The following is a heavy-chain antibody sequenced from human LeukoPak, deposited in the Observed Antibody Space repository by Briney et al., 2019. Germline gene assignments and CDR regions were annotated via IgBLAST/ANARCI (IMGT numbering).Heavy chain of an antibody. CDR1: GGTFGSHA. J-gene: IGHJ4*02. CDR3: ARREMATNDY. Sequence: GSSVKVSCKASGGTFGSHAFSWVRQAPGQGLEWMGWINPNSGGTNYAQKFQGRVTMTRDTSISTAYMELSRLRSDDTAVYYCARREMATNDYWGQGTLVTVSS. V-gene: IGHV1-2*02. D-gene: IGHD5-12*01. CDR2: INPNSGGT.